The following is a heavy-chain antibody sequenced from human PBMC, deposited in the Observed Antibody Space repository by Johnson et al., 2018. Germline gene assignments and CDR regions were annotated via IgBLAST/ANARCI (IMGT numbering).Heavy chain of an antibody. CDR3: ARHDSRSSNRDV. D-gene: IGHD6-6*01. J-gene: IGHJ6*03. Sequence: VQLVQSGAEVKKPGESLKISCKGSGYSFTSYWIGWVRQMPGKGPEWMGIIYPGDSDTRYSPSFQGQVTISADKSICTAYPQWSSLKASDTAMYDRARHDSRSSNRDVWGKGTKVTVAS. CDR1: GYSFTSYW. V-gene: IGHV5-51*01. CDR2: IYPGDSDT.